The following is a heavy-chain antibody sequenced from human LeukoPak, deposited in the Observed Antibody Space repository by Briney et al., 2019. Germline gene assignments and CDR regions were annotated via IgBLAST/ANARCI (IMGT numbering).Heavy chain of an antibody. J-gene: IGHJ4*02. CDR2: IYHSGST. CDR3: ARRYCSSTSCYSYYFDY. Sequence: SETLSLTCTVSGGSISSGGYYWSWVRQPRGKGLEWIGYIYHSGSTYYNPSLKSRVTISVDRSKNQFSLKLSSVTAADTAVYYCARRYCSSTSCYSYYFDYWGQGTLVTVSS. D-gene: IGHD2-2*02. CDR1: GGSISSGGYY. V-gene: IGHV4-30-2*01.